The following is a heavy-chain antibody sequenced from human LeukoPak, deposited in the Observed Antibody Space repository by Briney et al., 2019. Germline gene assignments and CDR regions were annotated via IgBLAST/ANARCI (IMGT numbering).Heavy chain of an antibody. J-gene: IGHJ6*03. Sequence: GGSLRLSCAASGFIFSSYSMNWVRQAPGKWLEWVSSISSSSSYRYYADSGKGRFTISRDNAKNSLYLQMDSLRAEDTAVYYCARAAGSPPYYYYMDVWGKGTTVTVSS. D-gene: IGHD6-13*01. CDR2: ISSSSSYR. V-gene: IGHV3-21*06. CDR1: GFIFSSYS. CDR3: ARAAGSPPYYYYMDV.